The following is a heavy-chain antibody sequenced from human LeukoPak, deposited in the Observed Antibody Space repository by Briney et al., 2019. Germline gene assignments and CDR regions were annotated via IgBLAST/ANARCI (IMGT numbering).Heavy chain of an antibody. J-gene: IGHJ5*02. CDR1: GGTFSSYA. Sequence: ASVKVSCKASGGTFSSYAISWVRQAPGQGLEWMGWISAYNGNTNYAQKLQGRVTMTTDTSTSTAYMELRSLRSDDTAVYYCARGYCSGGSCYSGEFGFDPWGQGTLVTVSS. D-gene: IGHD2-15*01. CDR2: ISAYNGNT. CDR3: ARGYCSGGSCYSGEFGFDP. V-gene: IGHV1-18*01.